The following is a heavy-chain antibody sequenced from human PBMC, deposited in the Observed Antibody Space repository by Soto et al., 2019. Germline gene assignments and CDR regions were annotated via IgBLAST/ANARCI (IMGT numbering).Heavy chain of an antibody. V-gene: IGHV1-69*02. CDR1: GGTFSSYT. CDR2: IIPILGIA. J-gene: IGHJ4*02. CDR3: ARASGIAAAGFDY. Sequence: QVQLVQSGAEVKKPGSSVKVSCKASGGTFSSYTISWVRQAPGQGLEWMGRIIPILGIANYAQKFQGGVTITGDKSTRTAYMELSGLRSEDTAVYYWARASGIAAAGFDYGGQGTLVPVSS. D-gene: IGHD6-13*01.